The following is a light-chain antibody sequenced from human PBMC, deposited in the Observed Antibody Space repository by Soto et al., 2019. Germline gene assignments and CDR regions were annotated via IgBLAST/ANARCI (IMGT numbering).Light chain of an antibody. J-gene: IGLJ2*01. Sequence: QSARTNPPPPSGSLGQSFTFPSPGTSSTVGGYNYVSWNQQHPGKAPKLMIYEVSKRPSGVPDRFSGSKSGNTASLTVSGLQAEDEADYYCSSYAGSNNFVVFGGGTKLTVL. CDR3: SSYAGSNNFVV. V-gene: IGLV2-8*01. CDR2: EVS. CDR1: SSTVGGYNY.